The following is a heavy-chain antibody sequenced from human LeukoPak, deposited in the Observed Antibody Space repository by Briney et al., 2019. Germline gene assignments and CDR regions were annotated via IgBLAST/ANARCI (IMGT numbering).Heavy chain of an antibody. J-gene: IGHJ4*02. CDR1: GYTLTELS. CDR2: FDTEDGET. D-gene: IGHD1-26*01. V-gene: IGHV1-24*01. CDR3: ATLSPGPVGAAYFDY. Sequence: ASVKVSCKVSGYTLTELSMHWVRQAPGKGLEWMGGFDTEDGETIYAQKFQGRVTMTEDTSTDTAYMELSSLRSEDTAVYYCATLSPGPVGAAYFDYWGQGTLVTVSS.